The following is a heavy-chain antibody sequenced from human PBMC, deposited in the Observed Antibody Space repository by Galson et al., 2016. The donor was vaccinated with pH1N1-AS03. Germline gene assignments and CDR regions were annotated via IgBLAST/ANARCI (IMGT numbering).Heavy chain of an antibody. J-gene: IGHJ3*02. CDR2: INQSGST. V-gene: IGHV4-34*01. CDR3: ARGVDNFNVFVFEM. D-gene: IGHD5-12*01. Sequence: SETLSLTCGVYDGSFSGYHWSWIRQPPGRGLEWIGEINQSGSTKYNPSLKSRVTISIHTSKNQLSLTVTSVTAADTAIYYCARGVDNFNVFVFEMWGRGTMVTVSS. CDR1: DGSFSGYH.